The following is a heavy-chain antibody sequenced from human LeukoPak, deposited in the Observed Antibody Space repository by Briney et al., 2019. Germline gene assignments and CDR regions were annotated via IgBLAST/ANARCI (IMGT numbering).Heavy chain of an antibody. CDR1: GFTVSSNY. D-gene: IGHD3-22*01. CDR2: IYSGGST. J-gene: IGHJ4*02. CDR3: AKKLIGNVDYFDY. V-gene: IGHV3-53*01. Sequence: GGSLRLSCAASGFTVSSNYMSWVRQAPGKGLEWVSVIYSGGSTYYADSVKGRFTISRDNSKNTLYLQMNSLRAEDTAVYYCAKKLIGNVDYFDYWGQGTLVTVSS.